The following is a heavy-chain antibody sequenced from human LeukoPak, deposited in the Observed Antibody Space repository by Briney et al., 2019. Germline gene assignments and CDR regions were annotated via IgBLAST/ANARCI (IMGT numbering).Heavy chain of an antibody. CDR2: INHSGST. V-gene: IGHV4-34*01. Sequence: PSETLSLTCAVYGGSFSGYYWSWIRQPPGKGLEWIGEINHSGSTNYNPSLKSQVTISVDTSKNQFSLKLSSVTAADTAVYYCARHLRSDLFQHWGQGTLVTVSS. J-gene: IGHJ1*01. CDR1: GGSFSGYY. CDR3: ARHLRSDLFQH.